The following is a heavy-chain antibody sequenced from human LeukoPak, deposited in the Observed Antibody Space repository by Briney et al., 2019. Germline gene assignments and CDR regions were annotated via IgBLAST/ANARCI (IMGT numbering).Heavy chain of an antibody. J-gene: IGHJ5*02. CDR1: GDSVSSNSAA. V-gene: IGHV6-1*01. Sequence: SQTLSLTCAISGDSVSSNSAAWNWIRQSPSRGLEWLGRTHYRSKWYNDYAVSVKSRITINPDTSKNQFSLQLNSVTPEDTAVYYCARDHLRGYSGYDYEEGYWFDPWGQGTLVTVSS. CDR2: THYRSKWYN. D-gene: IGHD5-12*01. CDR3: ARDHLRGYSGYDYEEGYWFDP.